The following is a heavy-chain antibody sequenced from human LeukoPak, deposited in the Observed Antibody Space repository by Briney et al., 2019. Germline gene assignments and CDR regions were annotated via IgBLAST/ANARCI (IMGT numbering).Heavy chain of an antibody. J-gene: IGHJ4*02. D-gene: IGHD3-22*01. CDR3: VKDDSYYYDSSGRDS. CDR2: ITSNGDTT. CDR1: GFTFSSYI. V-gene: IGHV3-64D*09. Sequence: GGSLRLSCSASGFTFSSYIMHWARQAPGKGLEYVSSITSNGDTTYYADSVKGRVTISRDNSKNTLYLQMSSLRAEDTAVYYCVKDDSYYYDSSGRDSWGQGTLVTVSS.